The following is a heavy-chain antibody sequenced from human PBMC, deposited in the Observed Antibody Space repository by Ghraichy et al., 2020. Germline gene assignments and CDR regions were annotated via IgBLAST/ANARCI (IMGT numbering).Heavy chain of an antibody. D-gene: IGHD6-19*01. V-gene: IGHV3-30*18. J-gene: IGHJ6*02. CDR1: GFNFRGYG. Sequence: LNISCAASGFNFRGYGMHWVRQAPGKGLEWVALISYDGSNKCYADSVKGRFTISRDNSKNTLFLQMNSLRPEDTAVYYCAKETASAWLPSYYYGMDVWGQGTTVTVSS. CDR3: AKETASAWLPSYYYGMDV. CDR2: ISYDGSNK.